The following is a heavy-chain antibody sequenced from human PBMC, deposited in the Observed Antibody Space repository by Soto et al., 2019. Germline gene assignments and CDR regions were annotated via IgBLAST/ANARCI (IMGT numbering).Heavy chain of an antibody. V-gene: IGHV3-64*04. CDR1: GFTFSIYA. Sequence: GGSLRLSCSASGFTFSIYAMHWVRQAPGKGLEYVSSISTNGGSTHYADSVKGRFTISRDNSKNTQYLQMNSLRAEDTAVYYCAKDPHGMIVVAAPYYYGMDVWGQGTTVTVSS. CDR2: ISTNGGST. CDR3: AKDPHGMIVVAAPYYYGMDV. J-gene: IGHJ6*02. D-gene: IGHD3-22*01.